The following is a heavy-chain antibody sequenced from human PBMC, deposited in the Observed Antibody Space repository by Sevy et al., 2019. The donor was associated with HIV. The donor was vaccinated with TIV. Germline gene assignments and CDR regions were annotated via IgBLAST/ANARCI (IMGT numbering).Heavy chain of an antibody. Sequence: GWSLRLSCAASGFTFSSYWMSWVRQAPGKGLEWVANIKQDGSEKYYVDSVKGRFTISRDNAKNSLYLQMNSLRAEDTAVYYCARVVAAAGTLWRYYGMDVWGQGTTVTVSS. V-gene: IGHV3-7*01. J-gene: IGHJ6*02. CDR3: ARVVAAAGTLWRYYGMDV. CDR2: IKQDGSEK. CDR1: GFTFSSYW. D-gene: IGHD6-13*01.